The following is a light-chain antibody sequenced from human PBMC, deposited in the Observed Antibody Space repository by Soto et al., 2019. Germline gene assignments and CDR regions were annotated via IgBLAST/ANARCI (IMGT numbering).Light chain of an antibody. CDR1: SSDVGGYNY. V-gene: IGLV2-8*01. CDR3: SSYAGSTNV. CDR2: EVN. J-gene: IGLJ1*01. Sequence: QSVLTQPPSASGSPGQSVAISCTGTSSDVGGYNYVSWYQQHPGKAPKLMIYEVNKRPSGVPDRFSGSKSGNTASLTVSGLQAEDEPDYYCSSYAGSTNVFGTGTKGTV.